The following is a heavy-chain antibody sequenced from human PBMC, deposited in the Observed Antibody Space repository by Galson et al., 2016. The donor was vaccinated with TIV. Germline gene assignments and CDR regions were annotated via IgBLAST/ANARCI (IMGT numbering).Heavy chain of an antibody. V-gene: IGHV1-69*13. CDR2: IISIFRTA. Sequence: SVKVSCKASGGIFSGYAINWVRQAPGQGLEWMGRIISIFRTANYAEKFQGRVTITADDSTTTVHMELSSLKSEDTAVYYCARRTDGHLYDYYGMDVWGQGTTVIVS. CDR1: GGIFSGYA. CDR3: ARRTDGHLYDYYGMDV. D-gene: IGHD5-24*01. J-gene: IGHJ6*02.